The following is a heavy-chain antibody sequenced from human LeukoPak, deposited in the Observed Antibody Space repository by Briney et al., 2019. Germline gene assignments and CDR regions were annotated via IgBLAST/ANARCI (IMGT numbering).Heavy chain of an antibody. CDR2: INPNSGGT. CDR1: GYTFTGYY. CDR3: ARPDTAMGRHYYYYYMDV. J-gene: IGHJ6*03. V-gene: IGHV1-2*02. Sequence: ASVKVSCKASGYTFTGYYMHWVRQAPGQGLEWMGWINPNSGGTNYAQKFQGRVTMTRDTSISTAYMELSRLRSDDTAVYYCARPDTAMGRHYYYYYMDVWGKGTTVTVSS. D-gene: IGHD5-18*01.